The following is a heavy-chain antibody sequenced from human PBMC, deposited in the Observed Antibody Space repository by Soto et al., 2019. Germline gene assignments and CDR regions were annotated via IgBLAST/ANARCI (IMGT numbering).Heavy chain of an antibody. CDR3: ARGQTGIAANGGFDP. V-gene: IGHV6-1*01. J-gene: IGHJ5*02. D-gene: IGHD6-25*01. CDR1: GDSVSSNSAA. Sequence: SQTLSLTCSISGDSVSSNSAACTWIRQSPSRGLEWLGRTYYRSKWYNDYAVSVKSRITINPDTSKNQFSLQLNSVTPEDTAVYYCARGQTGIAANGGFDPWGQGTLVTVSS. CDR2: TYYRSKWYN.